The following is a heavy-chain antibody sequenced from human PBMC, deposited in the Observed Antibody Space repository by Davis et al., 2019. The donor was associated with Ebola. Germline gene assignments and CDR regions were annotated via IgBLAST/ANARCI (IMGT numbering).Heavy chain of an antibody. CDR3: ARFRSRNYYYYGMDV. V-gene: IGHV5-51*01. D-gene: IGHD1-14*01. CDR2: IYPGDSDT. CDR1: GYSFTSYW. Sequence: KVSCKGSGYSFTSYWIGWVRQMPGKGLERMGIIYPGDSDTRYSPSFQGQVTISADKSISTAYLQWSSLKASDTAMYYCARFRSRNYYYYGMDVWGQGTTVTVSS. J-gene: IGHJ6*02.